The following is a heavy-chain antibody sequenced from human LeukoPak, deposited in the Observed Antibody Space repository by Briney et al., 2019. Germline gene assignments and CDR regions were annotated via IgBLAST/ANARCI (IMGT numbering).Heavy chain of an antibody. V-gene: IGHV3-66*01. J-gene: IGHJ6*03. D-gene: IGHD6-19*01. CDR2: IYSGGST. CDR1: EFSVGSNY. Sequence: GGSLRLSCAASEFSVGSNYMTWVRQAPGKGLEWVSLIYSGGSTYYADSVKGRFTISGDNSKNTLYLQMISLRAEDTAVYYCARVWTGQWPPHYYYMDVWGKGTTVTISS. CDR3: ARVWTGQWPPHYYYMDV.